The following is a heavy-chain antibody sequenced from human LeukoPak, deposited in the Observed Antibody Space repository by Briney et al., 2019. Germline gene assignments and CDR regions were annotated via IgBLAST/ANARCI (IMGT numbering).Heavy chain of an antibody. CDR2: IYSGGST. Sequence: PGGSLRLYCAASGFTVSSSYMNWVRQAPGKGLEWVSVIYSGGSTYYAESVKGRFTISRDNSKNTLYLQMDNLRAEDTAVYYCAREIAAAGTAFDYWGQGTLVTVSS. CDR3: AREIAAAGTAFDY. J-gene: IGHJ4*02. V-gene: IGHV3-53*01. D-gene: IGHD6-13*01. CDR1: GFTVSSSY.